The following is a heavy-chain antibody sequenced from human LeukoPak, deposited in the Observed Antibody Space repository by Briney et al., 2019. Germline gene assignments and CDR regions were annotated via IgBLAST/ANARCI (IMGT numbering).Heavy chain of an antibody. CDR1: GFTFTTYA. CDR2: MSSGSRYI. D-gene: IGHD2-15*01. CDR3: ARDRPTGASRIFVVQ. V-gene: IGHV3-21*06. J-gene: IGHJ4*02. Sequence: GGSLRLFCTASGFTFTTYAMTWVRQAPGKGLEWISSMSSGSRYIYYADSVRGRFTISRDNTRNSLYLAMNNLRAEDTAIYYCARDRPTGASRIFVVQWGQGTPVTVSS.